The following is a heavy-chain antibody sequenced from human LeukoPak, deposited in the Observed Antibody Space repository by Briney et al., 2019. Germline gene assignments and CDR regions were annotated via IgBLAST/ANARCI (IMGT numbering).Heavy chain of an antibody. D-gene: IGHD3-22*01. CDR2: IDRDDDK. V-gene: IGHV2-70*04. CDR3: ARIGTSSYHYYFDY. Sequence: SGPALVKPTQTLTLTCTFSGFSLSTSGMRVSWIRQPPGKALERLARIDRDDDKFYSTSLKTRLTISKDTSKNQVVLTMTNMDPVDTATYYCARIGTSSYHYYFDYWGQGTLVTVSS. J-gene: IGHJ4*02. CDR1: GFSLSTSGMR.